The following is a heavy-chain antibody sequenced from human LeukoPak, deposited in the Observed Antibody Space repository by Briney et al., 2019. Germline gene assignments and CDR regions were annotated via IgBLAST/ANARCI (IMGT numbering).Heavy chain of an antibody. V-gene: IGHV5-51*01. CDR1: GYRFINFW. CDR2: INPGDSDT. CDR3: ARRGLLGYCSGASCYDAFDI. D-gene: IGHD2-15*01. J-gene: IGHJ3*02. Sequence: GDSLKISCKGSGYRFINFWIGWVRQMPGKGLEWMGIINPGDSDTRYSPSFEGKVTISVDKSISTAYLQWSSLKASDTAMYYCARRGLLGYCSGASCYDAFDIWGQGIMVTVSS.